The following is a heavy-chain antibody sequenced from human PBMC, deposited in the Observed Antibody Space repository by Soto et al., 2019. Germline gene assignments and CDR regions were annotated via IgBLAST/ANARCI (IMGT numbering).Heavy chain of an antibody. CDR3: ARGIRGYYGSDY. Sequence: EVQLVESGGGLVQPGGSLRLSCAASGFTFSSYWMHWVRQAPGTGLVWVSRINSDGTSTFYADSVKGRFTISRDNAKNVLYLQINSLRDEDTAVYYCARGIRGYYGSDYWGQGTLVTVSS. CDR2: INSDGTST. J-gene: IGHJ4*02. CDR1: GFTFSSYW. V-gene: IGHV3-74*01. D-gene: IGHD3-10*01.